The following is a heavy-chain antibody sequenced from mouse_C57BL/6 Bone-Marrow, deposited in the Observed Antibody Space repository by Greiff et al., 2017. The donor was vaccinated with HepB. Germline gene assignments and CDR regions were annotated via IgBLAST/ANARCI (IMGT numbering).Heavy chain of an antibody. J-gene: IGHJ4*01. CDR1: GYAFSSYW. CDR3: ARLRRDAMDY. Sequence: VKLVESGAELVKPGASVKISCKASGYAFSSYWMNWVKQRPGKGLEWIGQIYPGDGDTNYNGKFKGKATLTADKSSSTAYMQLSSLTSEDSAVYFCARLRRDAMDYWGQGTSVTVSS. CDR2: IYPGDGDT. D-gene: IGHD2-12*01. V-gene: IGHV1-80*01.